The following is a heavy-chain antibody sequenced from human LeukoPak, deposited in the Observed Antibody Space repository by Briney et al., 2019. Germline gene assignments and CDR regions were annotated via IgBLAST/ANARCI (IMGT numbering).Heavy chain of an antibody. CDR3: ARDLGKFDSWSTFDY. CDR1: GYTFTTYG. J-gene: IGHJ4*02. CDR2: ISAYNGNT. D-gene: IGHD1-26*01. Sequence: GASVKVSCKASGYTFTTYGVTWVRQAPGQGLEWMGWISAYNGNTHYAQKLQGRVTMTTDTSTSTAYMELRSLRSDDTAVYYCARDLGKFDSWSTFDYWGQGTLVTVSS. V-gene: IGHV1-18*01.